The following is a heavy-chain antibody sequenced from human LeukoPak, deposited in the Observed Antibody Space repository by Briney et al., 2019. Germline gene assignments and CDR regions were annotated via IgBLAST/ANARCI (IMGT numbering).Heavy chain of an antibody. D-gene: IGHD7-27*01. CDR1: GFTFDDYA. CDR2: ISWKSGSI. J-gene: IGHJ4*02. Sequence: GGSLRLSCAASGFTFDDYAMRWVRHAQGKGLEGVSGISWKSGSIRYADSLKGRFSISRDNAKNSLYLQMNSLRAEDTALYYCARVNTGLDHGGQGTRVTVPS. CDR3: ARVNTGLDH. V-gene: IGHV3-9*01.